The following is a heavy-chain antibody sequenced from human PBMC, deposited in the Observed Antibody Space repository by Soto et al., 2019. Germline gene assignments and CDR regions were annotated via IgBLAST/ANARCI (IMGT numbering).Heavy chain of an antibody. CDR1: GDSVSSNSAA. Sequence: SQPLALTCAIAGDSVSSNSAAWNWIRQSPSRGLEWLGRTYYRSKWYNDYAISVKSRITVNPDTSKNQFSLHLNSVTPEDTAVYYCARMVGSTADSWGQGTLVTVSS. V-gene: IGHV6-1*01. CDR3: ARMVGSTADS. CDR2: TYYRSKWYN. D-gene: IGHD1-26*01. J-gene: IGHJ5*01.